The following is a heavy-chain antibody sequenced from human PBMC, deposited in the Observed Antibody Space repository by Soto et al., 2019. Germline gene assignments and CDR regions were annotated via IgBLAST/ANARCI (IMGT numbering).Heavy chain of an antibody. D-gene: IGHD4-17*01. J-gene: IGHJ6*02. Sequence: GGSLRLSCAASGFTVSSNYMSWVRQAPGKGLEWVSVIYSGGSTYYADSVKGRFTISRDNSKNTLYLQMNSLRAEDTAVYYCARDRVGDYGDYVLYYYYGMDVWGQGTTVTVSS. CDR2: IYSGGST. CDR3: ARDRVGDYGDYVLYYYYGMDV. CDR1: GFTVSSNY. V-gene: IGHV3-53*01.